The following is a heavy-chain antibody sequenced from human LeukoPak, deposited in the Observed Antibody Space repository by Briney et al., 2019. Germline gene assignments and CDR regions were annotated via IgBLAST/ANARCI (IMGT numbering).Heavy chain of an antibody. CDR3: ASGAVAGYFDY. D-gene: IGHD6-19*01. V-gene: IGHV3-23*01. J-gene: IGHJ4*02. Sequence: GGSLRLSCAASGFTFSSYAMSWVRQAPGKGREWVSAISGSGGSTYYADSVKRRFTISRDNSKNTLYLQMNSLRAEDTAVYYCASGAVAGYFDYWGQGTLVTVSS. CDR2: ISGSGGST. CDR1: GFTFSSYA.